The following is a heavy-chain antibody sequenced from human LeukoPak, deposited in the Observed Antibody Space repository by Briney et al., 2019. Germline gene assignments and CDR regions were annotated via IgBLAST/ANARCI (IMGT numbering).Heavy chain of an antibody. Sequence: SETLSLICAVYGGSFSGYYWSWIRQPPGKGLEWIGEINHSGSTNYNPSLKSRVTISVDTSKNQFSLKLSSVTAADTAVYYCVRPDDNSFDFWGQGTMVTVSS. D-gene: IGHD3-9*01. V-gene: IGHV4-34*01. J-gene: IGHJ3*01. CDR1: GGSFSGYY. CDR2: INHSGST. CDR3: VRPDDNSFDF.